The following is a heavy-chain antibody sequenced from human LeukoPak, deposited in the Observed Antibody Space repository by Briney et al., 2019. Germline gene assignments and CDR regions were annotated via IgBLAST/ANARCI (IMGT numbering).Heavy chain of an antibody. Sequence: GGSLRLSCATSGFTFSDHYMDWVRQAPGKGLEWVGRSRDKANRYSTTVGESVKGRFSISRDESENSLHLHLNSLKTEDTGVYYCAELGITMIGGVWGKGTTVTISS. D-gene: IGHD3-10*02. CDR1: GFTFSDHY. V-gene: IGHV3-72*01. CDR2: SRDKANRYST. J-gene: IGHJ6*04. CDR3: AELGITMIGGV.